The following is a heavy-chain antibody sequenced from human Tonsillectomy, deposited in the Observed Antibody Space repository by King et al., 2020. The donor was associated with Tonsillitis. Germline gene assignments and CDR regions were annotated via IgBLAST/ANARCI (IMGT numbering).Heavy chain of an antibody. Sequence: VQLVKSGGGLVKPGGSLRLSCAASGFTFTNAWMSWVRQAPGKGLEWVGLIKSKTESGTTDYAASVKGRFTISRDDSKNTLYLQMNSLKTEDTAVYYCTTTLVGAIESWGQGALVTVSS. CDR2: IKSKTESGTT. CDR1: GFTFTNAW. D-gene: IGHD2-15*01. J-gene: IGHJ5*01. V-gene: IGHV3-15*01. CDR3: TTTLVGAIES.